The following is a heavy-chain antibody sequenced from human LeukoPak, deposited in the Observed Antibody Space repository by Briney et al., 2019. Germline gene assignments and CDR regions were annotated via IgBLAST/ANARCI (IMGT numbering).Heavy chain of an antibody. CDR3: ARVKGGYYDILTGYYKELAFDI. Sequence: GGSLRLSCAASGFTFSSYSMNWVRQAPGKGLEWVSSISSSSSYIYYADSVKGRFTISRDNAKNSLYLQMNSLRAEDTAVYYCARVKGGYYDILTGYYKELAFDIWGQGTMVTVSS. CDR2: ISSSSSYI. D-gene: IGHD3-9*01. V-gene: IGHV3-21*01. CDR1: GFTFSSYS. J-gene: IGHJ3*02.